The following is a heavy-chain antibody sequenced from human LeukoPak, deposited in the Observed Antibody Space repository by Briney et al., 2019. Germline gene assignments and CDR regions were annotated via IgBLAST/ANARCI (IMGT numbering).Heavy chain of an antibody. Sequence: ASVKVSCKASGYTFTSYAMNWVRQAPGQGLEWMGWINTNTENPAYAQGFTGRFVFSVDISVSTACLQINSLKAEDTAVYYCARMGYCTRATCGGAFDFWGQGTLVTVSS. CDR3: ARMGYCTRATCGGAFDF. CDR2: INTNTENP. D-gene: IGHD2-8*01. CDR1: GYTFTSYA. V-gene: IGHV7-4-1*02. J-gene: IGHJ4*02.